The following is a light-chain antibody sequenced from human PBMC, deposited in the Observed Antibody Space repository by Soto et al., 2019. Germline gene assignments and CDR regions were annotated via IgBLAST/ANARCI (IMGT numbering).Light chain of an antibody. CDR2: EAN. CDR1: SSDVGSYNL. V-gene: IGLV2-23*01. Sequence: QSALTQPASVSGSPGQSITISCTGTSSDVGSYNLVSWYQQHPGKAPKLMIYEANKRPSGVSDRFSGSKSGNTASLTISGLRAEDEAVYYCSSYAGYSTSVVFGGGTKLTVL. J-gene: IGLJ2*01. CDR3: SSYAGYSTSVV.